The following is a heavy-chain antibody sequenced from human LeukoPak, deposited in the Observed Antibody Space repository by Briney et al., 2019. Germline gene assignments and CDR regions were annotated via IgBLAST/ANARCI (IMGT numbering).Heavy chain of an antibody. CDR3: ARHGDNCFDL. J-gene: IGHJ5*02. CDR1: GFTFSRSW. D-gene: IGHD4-17*01. CDR2: IKQDGTSK. Sequence: GGSLRLSCAASGFTFSRSWMGWVRQAPGKGLEWVANIKQDGTSKYYVDSVMGRFTISRDNAENSVYLQMNSLSAGDTAVYYCARHGDNCFDLWGPGTLVTVSS. V-gene: IGHV3-7*02.